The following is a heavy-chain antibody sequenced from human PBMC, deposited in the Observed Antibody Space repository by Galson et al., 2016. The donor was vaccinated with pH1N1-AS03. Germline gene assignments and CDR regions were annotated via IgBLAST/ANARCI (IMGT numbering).Heavy chain of an antibody. D-gene: IGHD2-15*01. CDR3: AGDSKDNFHYPRFAFDL. CDR1: GVSVSSYH. J-gene: IGHJ3*01. V-gene: IGHV4-4*07. Sequence: ETLSLTCTVSGVSVSSYHWSWIRQSAGKGLEWIGRMYDSGFTSYNPSPRSRVTMSVDRSKNQLSLRVTSVTAADTAVYYCAGDSKDNFHYPRFAFDLWSQGTLVTVSS. CDR2: MYDSGFT.